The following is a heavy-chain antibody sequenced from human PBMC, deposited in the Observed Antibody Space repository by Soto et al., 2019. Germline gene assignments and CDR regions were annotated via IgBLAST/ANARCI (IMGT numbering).Heavy chain of an antibody. V-gene: IGHV4-31*03. CDR2: IYYSGST. Sequence: QVQLQESGPGLVKPSQTLSLTCTVSGGSISSGGYDWSWIRQHPGKGLEWIGYIYYSGSTYYNPSLKSRVTISVDTSKNQFSLKLSSVTAADTAVYYCAREIVAAAGNWFDPWGQGTLVTVSS. CDR1: GGSISSGGYD. D-gene: IGHD6-13*01. J-gene: IGHJ5*02. CDR3: AREIVAAAGNWFDP.